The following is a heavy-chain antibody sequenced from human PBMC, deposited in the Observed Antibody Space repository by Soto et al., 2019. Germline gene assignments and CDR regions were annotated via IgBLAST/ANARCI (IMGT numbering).Heavy chain of an antibody. J-gene: IGHJ6*02. CDR3: AKHILFGETSYYYGMDV. CDR2: ISGNSARI. V-gene: IGHV3-9*01. Sequence: EVQLVESGGGLVQPGRSLRLSCGASGFTFDDYAMHWVRQAPGKGLEWVSGISGNSARIDYANSVKGRFTVSRDNAKNSLYLQMNSLRAEDTALYFCAKHILFGETSYYYGMDVWGQGTTVTVSS. CDR1: GFTFDDYA. D-gene: IGHD3-10*01.